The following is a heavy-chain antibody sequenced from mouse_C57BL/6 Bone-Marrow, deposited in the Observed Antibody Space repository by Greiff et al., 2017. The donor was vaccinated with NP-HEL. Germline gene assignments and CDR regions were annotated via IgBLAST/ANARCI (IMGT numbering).Heavy chain of an antibody. CDR2: INSDGGST. CDR3: ARRGDYDPFAY. CDR1: EYEFPSHD. D-gene: IGHD2-4*01. J-gene: IGHJ3*01. V-gene: IGHV5-2*03. Sequence: EVKVVESGGGLVQPGESLKLSCESNEYEFPSHDMSWVRKTPEKRLELVAAINSDGGSTYYPDTMERRFIISRDNTKKTLYLQISSLRSEDTALYYCARRGDYDPFAYYGQGTLVTVSA.